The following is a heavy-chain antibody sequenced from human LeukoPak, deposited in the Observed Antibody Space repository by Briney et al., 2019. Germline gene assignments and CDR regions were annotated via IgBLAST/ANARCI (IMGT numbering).Heavy chain of an antibody. D-gene: IGHD3-22*01. CDR3: ARSSEGRYYYDSSGFSYYYYYMDV. V-gene: IGHV4-59*01. Sequence: SETLSLTCTVSGGSISSYYWSWIRQPPGKGLEWIGYIYYSGSTYYNPSLKSRVTISVDTSKNQFSLKLSSVTAADTAVYYCARSSEGRYYYDSSGFSYYYYYMDVWGKGTTVTISS. J-gene: IGHJ6*03. CDR1: GGSISSYY. CDR2: IYYSGST.